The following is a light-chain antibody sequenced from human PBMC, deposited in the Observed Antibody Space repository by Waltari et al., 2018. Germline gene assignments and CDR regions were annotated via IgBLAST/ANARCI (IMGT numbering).Light chain of an antibody. CDR2: GAS. V-gene: IGKV3-15*01. Sequence: IVMTQSPATLSVSPGERATLSCRASQSISTNLAWFQEKPGQAPRLLFYGASTRATGVPARFSGSGSGTYFTLVISSLQSEDFAVYYCQQYDKWLRYSFGQGTKLEIK. J-gene: IGKJ2*01. CDR3: QQYDKWLRYS. CDR1: QSISTN.